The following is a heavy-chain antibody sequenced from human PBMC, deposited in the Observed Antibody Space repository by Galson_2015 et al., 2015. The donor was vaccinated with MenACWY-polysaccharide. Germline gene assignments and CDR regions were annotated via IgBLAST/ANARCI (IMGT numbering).Heavy chain of an antibody. V-gene: IGHV3-74*01. CDR3: ARRLHYCDSSHFHH. J-gene: IGHJ1*01. Sequence: SLRLSCAASGFSFSTYWMHWVRQAPGKGLVWVARINSGGSSTAYADSVKGRFTISRDNAKNTLFLQMDSLRAEDTAVYYCARRLHYCDSSHFHHWGQGSLVTVSS. D-gene: IGHD3-22*01. CDR2: INSGGSST. CDR1: GFSFSTYW.